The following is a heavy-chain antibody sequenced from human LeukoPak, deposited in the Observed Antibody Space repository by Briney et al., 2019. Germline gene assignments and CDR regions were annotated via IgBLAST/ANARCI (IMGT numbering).Heavy chain of an antibody. CDR2: IKQDGSGK. CDR3: AREYA. J-gene: IGHJ5*02. CDR1: GSTFSSSW. V-gene: IGHV3-7*01. D-gene: IGHD2-8*01. Sequence: GGSLRQSCSAPGSTFSSSWIAWVPRAQGKGLEWVANIKQDGSGKYYVDSVKGRFTISRDNAKNSLYLQMNSLRAEDTAVYYCAREYAWGQGTLVTVSS.